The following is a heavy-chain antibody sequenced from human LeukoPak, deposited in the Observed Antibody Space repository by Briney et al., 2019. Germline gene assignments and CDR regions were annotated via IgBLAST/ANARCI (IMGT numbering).Heavy chain of an antibody. CDR1: GYTFTGYY. V-gene: IGHV1-2*06. CDR3: AGGYYDSSGYLFDY. CDR2: INPNSGGT. D-gene: IGHD3-22*01. J-gene: IGHJ4*02. Sequence: ASVKVSCKASGYTFTGYYMHWVRQAPGQGLEWMGRINPNSGGTNYAQKFQGRVTMTRDTSISTAYMELSRLRSDDTAVYYCAGGYYDSSGYLFDYWGQGTLVTVSS.